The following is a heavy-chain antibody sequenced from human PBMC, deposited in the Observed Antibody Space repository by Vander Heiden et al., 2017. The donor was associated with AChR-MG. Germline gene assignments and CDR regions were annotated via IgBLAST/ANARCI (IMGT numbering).Heavy chain of an antibody. CDR1: GSTFSSYA. V-gene: IGHV3-30-3*01. J-gene: IGHJ4*02. D-gene: IGHD6-19*01. Sequence: QVQLVESGGGVVQPGRSLRLSCAASGSTFSSYAMHWVRQAPGKGLEWVAVISYDGSNKYYADSVKGRFTISRDNSKNTLYLQMNSLRAEDTAVYYCARDNSSGLVDYWGQGTLVTVSS. CDR2: ISYDGSNK. CDR3: ARDNSSGLVDY.